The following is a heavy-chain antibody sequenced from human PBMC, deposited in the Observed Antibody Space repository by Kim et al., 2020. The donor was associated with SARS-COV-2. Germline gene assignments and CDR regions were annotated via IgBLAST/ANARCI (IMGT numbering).Heavy chain of an antibody. Sequence: GGSLRLSCAASGFTFSSYGMHWVRQAPGKGLEWVAVIWYDGSNKYYADSVKGRFTISRDNSKNTLYLQMNSLRAEDTAVYYCARDGETGTLLYNWFDPWGQGTLVTVSS. D-gene: IGHD1-1*01. J-gene: IGHJ5*02. CDR1: GFTFSSYG. V-gene: IGHV3-33*01. CDR3: ARDGETGTLLYNWFDP. CDR2: IWYDGSNK.